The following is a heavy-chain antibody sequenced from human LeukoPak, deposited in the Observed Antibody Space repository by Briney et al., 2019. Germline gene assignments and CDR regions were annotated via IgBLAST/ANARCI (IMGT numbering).Heavy chain of an antibody. CDR3: ARDYRDADAFDI. Sequence: TSETLSLTCTVSGGSISTGTYYWSWIRQPAGKGLEWIGRIYTSGSTNYNPSLRGRVTISVDTSKNQFSLKLSSVTAADTAVYYCARDYRDADAFDIWGQGTMVTVSS. V-gene: IGHV4-61*02. CDR2: IYTSGST. D-gene: IGHD3-16*02. CDR1: GGSISTGTYY. J-gene: IGHJ3*02.